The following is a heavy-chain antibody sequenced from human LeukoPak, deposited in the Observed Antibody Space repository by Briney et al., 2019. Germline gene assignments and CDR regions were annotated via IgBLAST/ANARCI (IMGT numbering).Heavy chain of an antibody. CDR3: ATCRAYVAEGFDY. Sequence: SETLSLTCTVSGGSISSSSYYWNWIRQPPGKGLEWIGSIYHSGSTFYNPSLRSRVSMSLDTSKNQFSLRLTSVTAADTAVYYCATCRAYVAEGFDYWGQGTLVTVSS. J-gene: IGHJ4*02. CDR1: GGSISSSSYY. V-gene: IGHV4-39*07. D-gene: IGHD3-16*01. CDR2: IYHSGST.